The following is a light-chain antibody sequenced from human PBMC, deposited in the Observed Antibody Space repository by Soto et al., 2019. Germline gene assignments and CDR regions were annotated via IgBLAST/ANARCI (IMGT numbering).Light chain of an antibody. CDR3: QQTNSFPIT. Sequence: DIQMTQSPSSVAASLGDRVTITCRASQGISSWLAWYQQKPGAAPKLLIYSASSLESGVPLRFSGSGSGTDFTLTISSLPPEDFETYYCQQTNSFPITFGQGTRLEIK. CDR1: QGISSW. V-gene: IGKV1-12*01. CDR2: SAS. J-gene: IGKJ5*01.